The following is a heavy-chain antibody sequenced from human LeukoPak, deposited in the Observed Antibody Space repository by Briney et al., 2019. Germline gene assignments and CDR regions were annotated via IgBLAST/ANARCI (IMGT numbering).Heavy chain of an antibody. Sequence: SETLSLTCTVSGGSISSYYWSWIRQPPGKALEWIGYIYYNGRPTNYNPSLQSRVTISVDTSKKQFSLNLSSVTAADTAVYYCARSEREHSYGYFDYWGQGSLVTVSS. D-gene: IGHD5-18*01. J-gene: IGHJ4*02. CDR2: IYYNGRPT. CDR1: GGSISSYY. V-gene: IGHV4-59*01. CDR3: ARSEREHSYGYFDY.